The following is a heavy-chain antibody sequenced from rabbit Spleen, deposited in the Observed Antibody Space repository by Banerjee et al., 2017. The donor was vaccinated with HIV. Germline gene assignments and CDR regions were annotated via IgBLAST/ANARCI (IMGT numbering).Heavy chain of an antibody. CDR1: GIDFSSYYY. Sequence: QSLEESGGDLVKPGASLTLTCTASGIDFSSYYYMCWVRQAPGKGLEWIACIYAGGSGTTYYASWAKGRFTISKTSSTTVTLQLNSLTAADTATYFCARNGAGSNFAFKLWGPGTLVTVS. CDR2: IYAGGSGTT. CDR3: ARNGAGSNFAFKL. V-gene: IGHV1S40*01. D-gene: IGHD4-2*01. J-gene: IGHJ4*01.